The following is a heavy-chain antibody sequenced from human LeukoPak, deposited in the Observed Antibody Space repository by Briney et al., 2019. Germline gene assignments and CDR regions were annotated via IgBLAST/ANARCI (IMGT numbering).Heavy chain of an antibody. CDR3: AKADTGYYQGIEY. CDR1: GFTFSSYG. V-gene: IGHV3-30*18. J-gene: IGHJ4*02. Sequence: GGPLRLSCAASGFTFSSYGMHWVRQAPGKGLEWVAVISHDGSNRYYADSVKGRFTISRDNSKNTLCLQMNSLRAEDTAVYYCAKADTGYYQGIEYWGQGTLVTVSS. CDR2: ISHDGSNR. D-gene: IGHD3-9*01.